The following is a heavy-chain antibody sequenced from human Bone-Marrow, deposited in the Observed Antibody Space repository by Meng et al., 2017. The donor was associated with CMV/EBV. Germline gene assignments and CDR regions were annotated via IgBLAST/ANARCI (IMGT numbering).Heavy chain of an antibody. CDR3: ARREIVVVPAAIVIGACDI. Sequence: SETLSLTCTVSGGSISSSSYYWGWIRQPPGKGLEWIGSIYYSGSTYYNPSLKSRVTISVDTSKNQFSLKLSSVTAADTAVYYCARREIVVVPAAIVIGACDIWGQGKMVTVPS. CDR2: IYYSGST. J-gene: IGHJ3*02. V-gene: IGHV4-39*07. D-gene: IGHD2-2*02. CDR1: GGSISSSSYY.